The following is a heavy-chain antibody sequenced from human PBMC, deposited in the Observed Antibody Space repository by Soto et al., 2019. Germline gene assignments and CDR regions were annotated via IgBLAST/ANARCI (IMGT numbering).Heavy chain of an antibody. Sequence: QVQLVESGGGVVQPGRSLRLSCAASGFTFSSYGMHWVRQAPGKGLEWVAVIWYDGSNKYYADSVKGRFTISRDNSKNTLYLQMNSLRAEDTAVYYCARELAAAGTEPYYYYNGMDVWGQGTTVTVSS. J-gene: IGHJ6*02. CDR1: GFTFSSYG. D-gene: IGHD6-13*01. CDR2: IWYDGSNK. V-gene: IGHV3-33*01. CDR3: ARELAAAGTEPYYYYNGMDV.